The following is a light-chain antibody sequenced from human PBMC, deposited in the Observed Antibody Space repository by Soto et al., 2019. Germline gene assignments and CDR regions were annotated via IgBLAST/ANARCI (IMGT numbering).Light chain of an antibody. CDR3: QQYYGPWT. V-gene: IGKV1-5*03. Sequence: DFQMTQSPSTLSASVGDRVTITCRASQNINNWLAWYQRKPGKAPKLLIYKASSLEGGVPSRFSGSGSGTEFTLTINSLQADDFATYYCQQYYGPWTFGQGTKVEIK. J-gene: IGKJ1*01. CDR2: KAS. CDR1: QNINNW.